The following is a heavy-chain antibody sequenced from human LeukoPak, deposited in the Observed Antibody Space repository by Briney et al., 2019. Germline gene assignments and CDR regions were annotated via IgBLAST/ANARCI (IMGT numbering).Heavy chain of an antibody. V-gene: IGHV3-23*01. CDR3: AKDDGPPPSYFDY. CDR2: ISGSGGST. J-gene: IGHJ4*02. CDR1: GFTFSSYA. Sequence: GGSLRLSCAASGFTFSSYAMSWVRQAPGKGLEWASAISGSGGSTYYADSVKGRFTISRDNSKNTLYLQMNSLRAEDTAVYYCAKDDGPPPSYFDYWGQGTLVTVSS.